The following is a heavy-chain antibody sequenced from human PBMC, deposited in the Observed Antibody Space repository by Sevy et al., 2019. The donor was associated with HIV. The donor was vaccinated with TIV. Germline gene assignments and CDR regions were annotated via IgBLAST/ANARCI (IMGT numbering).Heavy chain of an antibody. Sequence: GGSLRLSCAASGFTFNNYFMGWVRKAPGKGLEWIAIINQDGSQKNYVDSVKGRFTITRDNARNLVSLQMNSLRVDDTAVYYCARELWPGDYWGQGTLVTVSS. J-gene: IGHJ4*02. D-gene: IGHD2-21*01. V-gene: IGHV3-7*01. CDR1: GFTFNNYF. CDR2: INQDGSQK. CDR3: ARELWPGDY.